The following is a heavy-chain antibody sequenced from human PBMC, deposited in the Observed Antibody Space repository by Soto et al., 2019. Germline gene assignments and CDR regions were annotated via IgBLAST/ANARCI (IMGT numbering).Heavy chain of an antibody. CDR1: GGSISSYY. D-gene: IGHD6-19*01. V-gene: IGHV4-59*01. CDR3: ARHSSGWYGY. Sequence: QVQLQESGPGLVKPSETLSLTCTVSGGSISSYYWSWIRQPPGKGLEWIGYIDYSGSTNYNPSLKSRVTISVDTSKNQFSLKLSSVTAADTAVYYCARHSSGWYGYWGQGTLVTVSS. J-gene: IGHJ4*02. CDR2: IDYSGST.